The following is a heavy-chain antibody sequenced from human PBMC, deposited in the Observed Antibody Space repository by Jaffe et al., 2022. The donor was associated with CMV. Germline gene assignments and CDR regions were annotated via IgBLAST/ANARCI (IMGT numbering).Heavy chain of an antibody. V-gene: IGHV3-21*01. CDR2: ISSSSSYI. J-gene: IGHJ4*02. CDR3: ARDPSSGYSQFDY. D-gene: IGHD3-22*01. Sequence: EVQLVESGGGLVKPGGSLRLSCAASGFTFSSYSMNWVRQAPGKGLEWVSSISSSSSYIYYADSVKGRFTISRDNAKNSLYLQMNSLRAEDTAVYYCARDPSSGYSQFDYWGQGTLVTVSS. CDR1: GFTFSSYS.